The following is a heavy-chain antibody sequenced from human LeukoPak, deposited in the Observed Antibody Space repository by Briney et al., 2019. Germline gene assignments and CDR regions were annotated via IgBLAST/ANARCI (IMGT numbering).Heavy chain of an antibody. CDR3: ARDSGIGYNYYYGMDV. J-gene: IGHJ6*02. CDR2: IYTSGST. Sequence: SETLSLTCTVSGXSISTYYWSWIRQPAGKGLEWIGRIYTSGSTNYNPSLKSRLTMSVDTSKNQFSLKLSSVTAADTAVYYCARDSGIGYNYYYGMDVWGQGTTVTVSS. V-gene: IGHV4-4*07. D-gene: IGHD3-10*01. CDR1: GXSISTYY.